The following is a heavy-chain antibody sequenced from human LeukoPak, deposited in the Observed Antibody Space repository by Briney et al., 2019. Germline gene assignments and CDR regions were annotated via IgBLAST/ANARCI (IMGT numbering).Heavy chain of an antibody. CDR1: GFTFSSYR. CDR3: ARSSSDDYYDSSGYLDY. V-gene: IGHV3-48*01. CDR2: ISSSSSTI. D-gene: IGHD3-22*01. J-gene: IGHJ4*02. Sequence: PGGSLRLSCAASGFTFSSYRMNWVRQAPGKGLEWVSYISSSSSTIYHADSVKGRFTISRDNSKNTLYLQMNSLRAEDTAVYYCARSSSDDYYDSSGYLDYWGQGTLVTVSS.